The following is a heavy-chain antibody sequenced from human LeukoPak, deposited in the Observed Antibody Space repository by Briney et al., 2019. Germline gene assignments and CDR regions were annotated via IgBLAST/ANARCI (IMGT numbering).Heavy chain of an antibody. CDR1: GYTFTSYG. D-gene: IGHD3-22*01. V-gene: IGHV1-69*06. CDR3: ARSPRYYDSSGYYRSFDY. Sequence: GASVKVSCKASGYTFTSYGISWVRQAPGQGLEWMGGIIPIFGTANYAQKFQGRVTITADKSTSTAYMELSSLRSEDTAVYYCARSPRYYDSSGYYRSFDYWGQGTLVTVSS. CDR2: IIPIFGTA. J-gene: IGHJ4*02.